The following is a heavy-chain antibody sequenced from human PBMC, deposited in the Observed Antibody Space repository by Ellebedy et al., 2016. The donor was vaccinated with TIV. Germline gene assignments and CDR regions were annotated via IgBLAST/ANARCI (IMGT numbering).Heavy chain of an antibody. CDR2: ISAYNGNT. CDR1: GYTFTNFD. Sequence: AASVKVSCKASGYTFTNFDINWVRQASGQGLEWMGWISAYNGNTNYAQKRQGRVTMTTDTSTSTAYMELRSLRSDDTAVYYCARDQGDDYVWGSYLDYWGQGTLVTVSS. V-gene: IGHV1-18*01. J-gene: IGHJ4*02. D-gene: IGHD3-16*02. CDR3: ARDQGDDYVWGSYLDY.